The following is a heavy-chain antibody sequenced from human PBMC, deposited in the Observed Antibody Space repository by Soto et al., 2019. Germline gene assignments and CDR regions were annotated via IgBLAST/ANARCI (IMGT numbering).Heavy chain of an antibody. J-gene: IGHJ4*02. V-gene: IGHV1-69*01. CDR2: IIPIFGTA. CDR1: GGTFSSYS. D-gene: IGHD1-26*01. Sequence: QVQLVQSGAEVKKPGSSVKVSCKAAGGTFSSYSINWVRQAPGHGLEWRGEIIPIFGTANYAQKIQGRVTITADESTSTAYMELSSLGSEDPAVYYCEREGGRTSGGMDYWGQGPLVPVS. CDR3: EREGGRTSGGMDY.